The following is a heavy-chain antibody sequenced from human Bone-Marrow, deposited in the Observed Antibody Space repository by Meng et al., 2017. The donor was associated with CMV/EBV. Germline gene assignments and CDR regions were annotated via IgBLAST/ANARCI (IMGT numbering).Heavy chain of an antibody. CDR2: INHSGST. D-gene: IGHD1-26*01. CDR3: ARSRVGEERGSYYEHYYYYGMDV. CDR1: RRSLCGIY. Sequence: GSLTPSCAVYRRSLCGIYWSWIRQPPGKGLEWIGEINHSGSTNYNPSLKSRVTISVDTSKNQFSLKLSSVTAADTAVYYCARSRVGEERGSYYEHYYYYGMDVWGQGTTVTVSS. J-gene: IGHJ6*02. V-gene: IGHV4-34*01.